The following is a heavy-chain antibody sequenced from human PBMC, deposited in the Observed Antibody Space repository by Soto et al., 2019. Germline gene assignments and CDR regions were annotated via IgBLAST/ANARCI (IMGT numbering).Heavy chain of an antibody. CDR1: GFSLSDAW. D-gene: IGHD1-26*01. J-gene: IGHJ4*02. Sequence: EVQLVESGGGLVKPGGSLRLSCEVSGFSLSDAWMNWVRQAPGKGLEWVGRIKIKRDGGTAEYAAPMKGRFTISRDDLKNTLYLEMNSLKIEYTAVYYCTTEGGYRGSYWRLTNWSQGTLVTVSS. CDR3: TTEGGYRGSYWRLTN. CDR2: IKIKRDGGTA. V-gene: IGHV3-15*07.